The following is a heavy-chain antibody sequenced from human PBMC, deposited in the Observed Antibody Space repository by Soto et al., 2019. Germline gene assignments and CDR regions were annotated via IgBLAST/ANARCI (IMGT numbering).Heavy chain of an antibody. V-gene: IGHV1-18*01. J-gene: IGHJ4*02. D-gene: IGHD6-19*01. CDR3: ATTGYDSGWYGSTFDL. Sequence: QVQLVQSGAEVKKPGASVNISCKASGFVFTNKGISWVRQAPGQGLQWMGWSSVYNANTNYAEKLQDRVTMITDTSTSTAYMELRTLRSDDTAMYYCATTGYDSGWYGSTFDLWGQGTLVTVSS. CDR2: SSVYNANT. CDR1: GFVFTNKG.